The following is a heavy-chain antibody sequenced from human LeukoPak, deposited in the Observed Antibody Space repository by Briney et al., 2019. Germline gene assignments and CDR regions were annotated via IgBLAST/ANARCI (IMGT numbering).Heavy chain of an antibody. J-gene: IGHJ4*02. CDR2: IYHSGST. D-gene: IGHD3-10*01. V-gene: IGHV4-30-2*01. CDR1: GGSISSGGYS. CDR3: ARGLGFGEFFDY. Sequence: TLSLTCAVSGGSISSGGYSWCWIRQPPGKGLEWIGYIYHSGSTYYNPSLKSRVTISVDRSKNQFSLKLSSVTAADTAVYYCARGLGFGEFFDYWGQGTLVTVSS.